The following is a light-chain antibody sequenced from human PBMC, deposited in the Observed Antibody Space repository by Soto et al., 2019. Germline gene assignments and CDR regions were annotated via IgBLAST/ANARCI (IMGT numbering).Light chain of an antibody. CDR2: GAS. V-gene: IGKV3-20*01. CDR3: QQYGSSLRT. Sequence: EIVLTQSPGTLSLSPGERATLSCRASQSVSSSYLAWYQQKPGQAPRLLIYGASSRATGIPDRFSGSGSGTDFTLTISRLEPEDFAEYYCQQYGSSLRTFGQGTRVEGK. CDR1: QSVSSSY. J-gene: IGKJ1*01.